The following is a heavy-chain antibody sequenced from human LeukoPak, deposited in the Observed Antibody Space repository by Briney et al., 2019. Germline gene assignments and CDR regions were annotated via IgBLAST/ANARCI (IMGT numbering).Heavy chain of an antibody. V-gene: IGHV3-21*01. D-gene: IGHD1/OR15-1a*01. Sequence: PGGSLRLSCAASGFTFSSYTMNWVRQAPGKGLEWVSSISSTSSYIYYADSVKGRVTNSRDNAKNSLYLQMNSLRAEDTAVYYCGAGTFYYYMDVWGKGTTVTVSS. J-gene: IGHJ6*03. CDR3: GAGTFYYYMDV. CDR2: ISSTSSYI. CDR1: GFTFSSYT.